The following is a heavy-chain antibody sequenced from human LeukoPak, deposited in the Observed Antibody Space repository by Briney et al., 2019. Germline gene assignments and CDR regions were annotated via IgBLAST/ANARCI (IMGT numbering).Heavy chain of an antibody. CDR2: IYHSGST. J-gene: IGHJ4*02. Sequence: PSGTLSLTCAVSGGSISSSNWWSWVRQPPGKGLEWIGEIYHSGSTNYNPSLKSRVTISLDTSKNQFSLKLSSVTTADTAVYYCARGSRITDWGQGTLVTVSS. CDR1: GGSISSSNW. V-gene: IGHV4-4*02. CDR3: ARGSRITD. D-gene: IGHD3-10*01.